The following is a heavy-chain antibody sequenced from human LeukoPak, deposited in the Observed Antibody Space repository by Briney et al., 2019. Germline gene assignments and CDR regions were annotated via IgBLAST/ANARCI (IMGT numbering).Heavy chain of an antibody. Sequence: GGSLRLSCAASGFTLSNYWMAWIRQAPGKGLEWVANINQDGSKIYYADSMTGRFTISRNTAKNSLYLQMNSVRVEDTAVYYCARAWAGSASYWGQGTLVTVSS. V-gene: IGHV3-7*04. CDR3: ARAWAGSASY. CDR1: GFTLSNYW. CDR2: INQDGSKI. J-gene: IGHJ4*02. D-gene: IGHD6-19*01.